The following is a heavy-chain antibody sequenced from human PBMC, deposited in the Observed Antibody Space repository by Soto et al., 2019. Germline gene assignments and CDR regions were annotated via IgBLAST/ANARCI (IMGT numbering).Heavy chain of an antibody. D-gene: IGHD1-7*01. Sequence: QVQLVQSGAEVKKPGASVKVSCKASGYTFTSYGISWVRQAPGQGLEWMGWISAYNGNTNYAQKLQGRVTMTTDASTSTAYMELRSLRSDDTAVYYCALGATGTLREYNWFDPWGQGTLVTVSS. CDR3: ALGATGTLREYNWFDP. J-gene: IGHJ5*02. V-gene: IGHV1-18*01. CDR2: ISAYNGNT. CDR1: GYTFTSYG.